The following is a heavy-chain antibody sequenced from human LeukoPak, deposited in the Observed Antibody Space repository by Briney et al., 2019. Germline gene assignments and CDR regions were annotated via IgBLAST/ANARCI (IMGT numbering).Heavy chain of an antibody. CDR1: GGSFSDYY. D-gene: IGHD5-18*01. Sequence: PSETLSLTCAVYGGSFSDYYWSWIRQPPGKGLEWIGEINHSGSTNYNPSLKSRVTISVDTSKNQFSLKLNSVTAADTAVYFCARGQKYSYGYTVTELGSGYFDYWGQGTLVTVSS. V-gene: IGHV4-34*01. CDR3: ARGQKYSYGYTVTELGSGYFDY. J-gene: IGHJ4*02. CDR2: INHSGST.